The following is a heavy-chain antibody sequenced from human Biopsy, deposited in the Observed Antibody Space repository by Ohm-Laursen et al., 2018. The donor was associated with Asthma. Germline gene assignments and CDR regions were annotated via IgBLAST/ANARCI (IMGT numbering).Heavy chain of an antibody. Sequence: SLRLSCSASGFTVSTNGMSWVRQPPGKGLEWVSVIYSGGGTYCADSVKGRFTISRDNSKNTLSLQMNSLTAEDTAVYYCAREGVAGTHIEDWGQGTLVTVSS. CDR2: IYSGGGT. CDR3: AREGVAGTHIED. J-gene: IGHJ4*02. D-gene: IGHD6-19*01. CDR1: GFTVSTNG. V-gene: IGHV3-53*05.